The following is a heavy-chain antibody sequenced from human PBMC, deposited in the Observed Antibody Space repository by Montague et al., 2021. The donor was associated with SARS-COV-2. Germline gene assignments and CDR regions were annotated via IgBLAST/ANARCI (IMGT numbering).Heavy chain of an antibody. V-gene: IGHV4-34*01. CDR3: ARGFRSVVPAVLGVAFYYYFDMDV. CDR1: GGSFRGYY. CDR2: INLGGTT. J-gene: IGHJ6*02. Sequence: SETLSLTCAVYGGSFRGYYWSWIRQPPGKGLEWIGEINLGGTTNYNPSLKIRVTISLTTSKNQFSLKLSSVTAADTAVYFCARGFRSVVPAVLGVAFYYYFDMDVWGQGTTVTVSS. D-gene: IGHD2-2*01.